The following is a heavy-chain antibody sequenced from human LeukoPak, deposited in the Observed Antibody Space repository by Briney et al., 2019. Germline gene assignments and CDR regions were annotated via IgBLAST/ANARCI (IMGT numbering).Heavy chain of an antibody. V-gene: IGHV1-18*01. CDR2: ISAYNGNT. Sequence: GASVKVSCKASGYTFTSYGISWVRQAPGQGLEWMGWISAYNGNTNYAQKLQGRVTMTTGTSTSTAYMELRSLRSDDTAVHYCARARQVTMVVTADYWGQGTLVTVSS. J-gene: IGHJ4*02. CDR3: ARARQVTMVVTADY. CDR1: GYTFTSYG. D-gene: IGHD4-23*01.